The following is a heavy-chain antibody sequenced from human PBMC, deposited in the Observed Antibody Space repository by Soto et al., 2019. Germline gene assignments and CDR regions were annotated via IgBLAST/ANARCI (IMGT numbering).Heavy chain of an antibody. CDR3: ARVGPAHYYDSSGYYSPLDY. D-gene: IGHD3-22*01. Sequence: QVQLVQSGAEVKKPGSTVKVSCKASGDTFSSYAINWMRQAPGQGLECMGGIIPMFGTAYYAQKFKGRATITGVESTGTVYKELSSLRSEDTAAYYCARVGPAHYYDSSGYYSPLDYWGQGTLVTVSS. J-gene: IGHJ4*02. CDR2: IIPMFGTA. V-gene: IGHV1-69*01. CDR1: GDTFSSYA.